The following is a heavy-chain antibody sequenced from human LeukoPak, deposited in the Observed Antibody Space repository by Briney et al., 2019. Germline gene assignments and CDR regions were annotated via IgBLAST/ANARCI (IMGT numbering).Heavy chain of an antibody. CDR2: ISSSGSTI. D-gene: IGHD3-10*01. J-gene: IGHJ6*03. V-gene: IGHV3-48*04. CDR3: ARGIKGKKWFGELLEVGYYYMDV. CDR1: GFAFSSYW. Sequence: PGGSLRLSCAASGFAFSSYWMSWVRQAPGKGLEWVSYISSSGSTIYYADSVKGRFTISRDNAKNSLYLQMNSLRAEDTAVYYCARGIKGKKWFGELLEVGYYYMDVWGKGTTVTISS.